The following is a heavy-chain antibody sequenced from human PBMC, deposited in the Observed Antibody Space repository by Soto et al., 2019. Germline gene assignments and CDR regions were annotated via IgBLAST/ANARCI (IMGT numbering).Heavy chain of an antibody. V-gene: IGHV3-21*01. J-gene: IGHJ6*03. Sequence: GGSLRLSCAASGFNFGTYSMNWVRQTPGKGLEWVSSISRGSRFLHYADSMKGRFIISREDAESSLFLQIDSLRVEDTGVYFCARDYFGSGPDYYLDVWGTGTTVTVSS. D-gene: IGHD3-10*01. CDR1: GFNFGTYS. CDR2: ISRGSRFL. CDR3: ARDYFGSGPDYYLDV.